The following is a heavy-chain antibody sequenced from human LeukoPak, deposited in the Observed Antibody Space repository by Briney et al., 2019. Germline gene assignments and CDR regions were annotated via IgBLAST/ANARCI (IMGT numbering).Heavy chain of an antibody. V-gene: IGHV3-21*01. CDR2: ISSSSSYI. CDR1: GFTFSSYS. Sequence: KPGGSLRLSCAASGFTFSSYSMTWVRPAPGKGLEWVSSISSSSSYIYYADSVKGRFTISRDNAKNSLYLQMNSLRAEDTAVYYRARDTPMVQNYYYYYMDVWGKGTTVTVSS. J-gene: IGHJ6*03. D-gene: IGHD3-10*01. CDR3: ARDTPMVQNYYYYYMDV.